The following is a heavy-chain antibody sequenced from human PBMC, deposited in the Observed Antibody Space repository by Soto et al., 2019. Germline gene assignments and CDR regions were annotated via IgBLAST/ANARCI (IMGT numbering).Heavy chain of an antibody. V-gene: IGHV3-15*01. J-gene: IGHJ4*02. CDR1: GFEISDAW. CDR3: TANDY. Sequence: GGSLRLSCRASGFEISDAWMTWVRQAPGKGLEWVGRIKDRSDGETADYAAPVKGRFVMSRDDSKSTLYLHMSSLKSDDTAVYYCTANDYWRQGTLVTVSS. CDR2: IKDRSDGETA.